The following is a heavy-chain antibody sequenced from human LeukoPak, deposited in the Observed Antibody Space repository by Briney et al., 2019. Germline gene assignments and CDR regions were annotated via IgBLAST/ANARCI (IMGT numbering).Heavy chain of an antibody. CDR1: GGTFSSYA. CDR2: IIPIFGTA. D-gene: IGHD2-2*01. Sequence: GSSVKVSCKASGGTFSSYAISWVRQAPGQGLEWMVGIIPIFGTANYAQKFQGRVTITTDESTSTAYMELSSLRSEDTAVYYCARAGYCSSTSCYLFDPWGQGTLVTVSS. J-gene: IGHJ5*02. CDR3: ARAGYCSSTSCYLFDP. V-gene: IGHV1-69*05.